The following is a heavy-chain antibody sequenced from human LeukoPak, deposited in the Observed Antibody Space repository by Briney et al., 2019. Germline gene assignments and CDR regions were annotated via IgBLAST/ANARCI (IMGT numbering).Heavy chain of an antibody. CDR1: GYTFTSYD. CDR3: ARNLGPDTYYYDSSGYDDY. CDR2: MNPNSGNT. V-gene: IGHV1-18*01. Sequence: GASVKVSCKASGYTFTSYDINWVRQATGQGLEWMGWMNPNSGNTNYAQKLQGRVTMTTDTSTSTAYMELRSLRSDDTAVYYCARNLGPDTYYYDSSGYDDYWGQGTLVTVSS. D-gene: IGHD3-22*01. J-gene: IGHJ4*02.